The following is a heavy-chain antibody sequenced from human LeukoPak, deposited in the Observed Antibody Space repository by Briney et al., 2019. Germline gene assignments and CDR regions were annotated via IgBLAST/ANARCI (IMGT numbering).Heavy chain of an antibody. CDR1: GFTFSSYG. CDR3: AKDALLVGAIYYFDY. J-gene: IGHJ4*02. V-gene: IGHV3-30*02. D-gene: IGHD1-26*01. CDR2: IRYDGSNK. Sequence: PGGSLRLSCAASGFTFSSYGMHWVRQAPGKGLEWVAFIRYDGSNKYYADSVKGRFTISRDNSKNTLFLQMNSLRAEDTAVYYCAKDALLVGAIYYFDYWGQGTPVTVSS.